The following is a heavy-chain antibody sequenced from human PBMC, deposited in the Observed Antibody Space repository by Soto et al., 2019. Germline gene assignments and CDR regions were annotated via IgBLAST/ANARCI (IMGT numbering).Heavy chain of an antibody. Sequence: QVQLVQSGAEVKKPGASVKVSCKASGYTFTSYAMHWVRQAPGHRLEWMGWINAGNGNTKYSQKFQGRVTITRDTSASTAYMELSSLRSEDTAVYYCARDPPLGDPFDYWGQGTLVTVSS. J-gene: IGHJ4*02. V-gene: IGHV1-3*01. CDR2: INAGNGNT. CDR3: ARDPPLGDPFDY. CDR1: GYTFTSYA.